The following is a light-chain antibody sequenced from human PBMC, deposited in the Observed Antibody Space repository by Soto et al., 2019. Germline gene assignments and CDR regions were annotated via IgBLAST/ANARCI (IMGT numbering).Light chain of an antibody. CDR2: GAT. CDR3: QQNQNGHPQYT. J-gene: IGKJ2*01. V-gene: IGKV3-15*01. CDR1: QSDASN. Sequence: EIVMTQSPASLSVSPGDGATLSCRASQSDASNVAWYQQKPGQGPRLLIHGATTRAAGVPAMFSGSRSGTDITLTITVRQPEDYAVYDCQQNQNGHPQYTVGQGTKLQI.